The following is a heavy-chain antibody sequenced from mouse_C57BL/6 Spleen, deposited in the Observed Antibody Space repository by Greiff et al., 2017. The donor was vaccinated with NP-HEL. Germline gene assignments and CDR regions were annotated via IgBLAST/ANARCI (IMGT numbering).Heavy chain of an antibody. CDR1: GYTFTDYY. Sequence: VQLQQSGAELVRPGASVKLSCKASGYTFTDYYINWVKQRPGQGLEWIARIYPGSGNTYYNEKFKGKATLTAEKSSSTAYMQLSSLTSEDSAVDFCARSLRDYWGQGTSVTVSS. J-gene: IGHJ4*01. V-gene: IGHV1-76*01. CDR3: ARSLRDY. CDR2: IYPGSGNT.